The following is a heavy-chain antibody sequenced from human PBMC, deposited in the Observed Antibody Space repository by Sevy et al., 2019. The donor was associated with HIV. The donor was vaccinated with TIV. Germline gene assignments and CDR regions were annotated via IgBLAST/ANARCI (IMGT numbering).Heavy chain of an antibody. Sequence: GGSLRLSCAASGFTLSDYHMSWIRQAPGKGPEWVSYMSSSGYYADSVKGRFTISRDNAKNSVYLQMNSLRAEDTAVYYCARTPNYGSGSYLRGPIDYWGQGTLVTVSS. D-gene: IGHD3-10*01. CDR3: ARTPNYGSGSYLRGPIDY. J-gene: IGHJ4*02. CDR1: GFTLSDYH. V-gene: IGHV3-11*01. CDR2: MSSSG.